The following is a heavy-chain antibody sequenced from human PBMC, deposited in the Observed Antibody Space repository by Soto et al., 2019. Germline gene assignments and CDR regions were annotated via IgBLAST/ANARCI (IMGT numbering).Heavy chain of an antibody. CDR2: INAGDGNT. CDR3: AREKEPTGPWFGP. V-gene: IGHV1-3*01. Sequence: QVQLVQSGAELKKPGASVKISCQSSGYTFINYAIYWVRQAPGQRLEWMGWINAGDGNTRYSHKFQGRVTITRDISASTTYIELTGLRFEDTAVYYCAREKEPTGPWFGPLGQGTLVTVSS. D-gene: IGHD2-8*02. J-gene: IGHJ5*02. CDR1: GYTFINYA.